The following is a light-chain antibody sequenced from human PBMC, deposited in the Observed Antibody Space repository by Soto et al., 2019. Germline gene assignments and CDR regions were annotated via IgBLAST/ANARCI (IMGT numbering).Light chain of an antibody. J-gene: IGKJ4*01. V-gene: IGKV3-15*01. CDR2: GAS. Sequence: IVMTQSPATLSVSPGERANLSCRASQSVGTKLAWYQHTPGQAPRLLIYGASNRATGVPTRFSGSRSGAEFTLTINSLQSEDFAVYYCQPYNNWPLTFGGGTKV. CDR3: QPYNNWPLT. CDR1: QSVGTK.